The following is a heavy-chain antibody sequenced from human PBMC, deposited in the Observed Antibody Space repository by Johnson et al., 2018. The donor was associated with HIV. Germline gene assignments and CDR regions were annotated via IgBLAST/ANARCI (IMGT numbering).Heavy chain of an antibody. J-gene: IGHJ3*02. D-gene: IGHD3-22*01. V-gene: IGHV3-9*01. CDR2: IGWDGFTI. Sequence: VQLVESGGGLVQPGRSLRLSCAASGFTFDHYAMHWVRQGPGKGLEWVAGIGWDGFTIGYVDSVKGRFTLSRDDATNSLYLQMHSLRADDTAVYYCARTSTPYDTHVGPFDIWGQGTMVTVSS. CDR3: ARTSTPYDTHVGPFDI. CDR1: GFTFDHYA.